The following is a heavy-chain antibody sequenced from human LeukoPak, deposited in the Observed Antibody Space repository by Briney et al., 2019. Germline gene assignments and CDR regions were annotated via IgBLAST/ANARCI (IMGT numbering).Heavy chain of an antibody. CDR1: GFTFNSYA. Sequence: GGSLRLSCAASGFTFNSYAMHWVRQAPGKGLDWVAVISYDGSNKYYADSVKGRFTISRDNSKNTLYLQMNSPRPEDTAVYYCARGFTGYNYYFGMDVWGQGTTVTVSS. D-gene: IGHD3-16*01. CDR3: ARGFTGYNYYFGMDV. V-gene: IGHV3-30-3*01. CDR2: ISYDGSNK. J-gene: IGHJ6*02.